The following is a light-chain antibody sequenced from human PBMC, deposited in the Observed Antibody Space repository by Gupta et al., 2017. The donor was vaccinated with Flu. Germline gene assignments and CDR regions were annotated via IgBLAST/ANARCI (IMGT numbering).Light chain of an antibody. Sequence: GQSVTISCTGTSSDVGAYNYVSWYQQPPGKAPKLMIYDVTKRPSGVPDRFSGSKSGNSASLTISGLQAEDEADYYCCSYAGTYVFGTGTKVTVL. CDR1: SSDVGAYNY. J-gene: IGLJ1*01. CDR3: CSYAGTYV. CDR2: DVT. V-gene: IGLV2-11*01.